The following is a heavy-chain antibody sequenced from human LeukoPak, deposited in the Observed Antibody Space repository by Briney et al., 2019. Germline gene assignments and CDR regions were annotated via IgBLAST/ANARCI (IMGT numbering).Heavy chain of an antibody. V-gene: IGHV4-59*01. Sequence: KPSETLSLTCTVSGGSISSYYWSWIRQPPGKGPEWIGYIYYSGSTNYNPSLKSRVTISVDTSKNQFSLKLSSVTAADTAVYYCARLATESGSYQTFDYWGQGTLVTVSS. CDR2: IYYSGST. CDR3: ARLATESGSYQTFDY. D-gene: IGHD1-26*01. CDR1: GGSISSYY. J-gene: IGHJ4*02.